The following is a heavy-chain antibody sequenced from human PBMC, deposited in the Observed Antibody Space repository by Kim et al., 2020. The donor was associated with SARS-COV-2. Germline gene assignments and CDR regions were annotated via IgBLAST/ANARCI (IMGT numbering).Heavy chain of an antibody. D-gene: IGHD5-12*01. CDR2: IWYDGSNK. CDR1: GFTFSSYG. CDR3: ARDCNSGYANHYYYYGMDV. J-gene: IGHJ6*02. Sequence: GGSLRLSCAASGFTFSSYGMHWVRQAPGKGLEWVAVIWYDGSNKYYADSVKGRFTISRDNSKNTLYLQMNSLRAEDTAVYYCARDCNSGYANHYYYYGMDVWRQGTTVSVSS. V-gene: IGHV3-33*01.